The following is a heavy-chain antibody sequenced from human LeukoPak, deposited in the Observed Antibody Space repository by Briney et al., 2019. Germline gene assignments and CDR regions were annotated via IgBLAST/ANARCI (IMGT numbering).Heavy chain of an antibody. V-gene: IGHV3-23*01. CDR2: ISGSGGST. CDR1: GFTFSSYA. CDR3: AKDKGGGYGNDGFDI. J-gene: IGHJ3*02. Sequence: GGSLRLSCAASGFTFSSYAMRWVRQAPGKGLEWVSGISGSGGSTYHADSVKGRFTISRDNSKNTLYLQMNSLRAEDTAVYYCAKDKGGGYGNDGFDIWGRGTMVTVSS. D-gene: IGHD3-16*01.